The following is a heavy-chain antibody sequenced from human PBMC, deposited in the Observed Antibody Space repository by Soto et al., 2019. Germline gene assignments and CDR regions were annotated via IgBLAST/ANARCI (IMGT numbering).Heavy chain of an antibody. J-gene: IGHJ4*02. CDR1: GGSTSSYY. CDR2: IYYSGST. V-gene: IGHV4-59*01. CDR3: ASHYYDFWSGPIY. Sequence: SETLSLTCSVSGGSTSSYYWSWIRQPPGKGLEWIGYIYYSGSTNYNPSLKSRVTISVDTSKTQFSLKLSSVTAADTAMYYCASHYYDFWSGPIYWGQGTLVTVS. D-gene: IGHD3-3*01.